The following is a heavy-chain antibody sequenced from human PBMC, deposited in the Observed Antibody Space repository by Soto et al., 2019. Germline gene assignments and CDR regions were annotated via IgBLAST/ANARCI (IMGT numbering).Heavy chain of an antibody. CDR2: IRDRAYNYAT. CDR3: TRLISAAQDY. D-gene: IGHD3-10*01. J-gene: IGHJ4*02. V-gene: IGHV3-73*01. CDR1: GGTFSSYA. Sequence: KVSCKASGGTFSSYAISWVRQASGKGLEWVGRIRDRAYNYATAYTASVKGRFTISRDDSNNAAYLQMTSLKTEDTAIYYCTRLISAAQDYWGQGTLVTVSS.